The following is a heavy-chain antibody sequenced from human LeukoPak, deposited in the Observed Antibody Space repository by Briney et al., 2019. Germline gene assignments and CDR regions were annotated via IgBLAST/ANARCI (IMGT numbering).Heavy chain of an antibody. J-gene: IGHJ4*02. CDR3: ARGSGSYFPFDS. CDR1: GGSISSNY. Sequence: PSETLSLTCTASGGSISSNYWNWIRQPPGKGLEWIGYVYYSGTTNYNPSLKSRVTISVDTSKNQFSLKVTSVTVADTAVYYCARGSGSYFPFDSWGQGTLVTVSS. D-gene: IGHD6-19*01. V-gene: IGHV4-59*01. CDR2: VYYSGTT.